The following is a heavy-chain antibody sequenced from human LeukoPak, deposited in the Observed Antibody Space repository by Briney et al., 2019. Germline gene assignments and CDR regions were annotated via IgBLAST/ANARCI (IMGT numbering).Heavy chain of an antibody. CDR3: AKSGYNRFDY. Sequence: GGSLRLSCEASGFTFSSYDMHWVRQAPGKGLEWVAFIRYDGSNTYYADSVKGRFIISRDNSKNTLYLQMNSLRAEDTAVYYCAKSGYNRFDYWGQGTLLTVSS. CDR2: IRYDGSNT. J-gene: IGHJ4*02. D-gene: IGHD5-24*01. V-gene: IGHV3-30*02. CDR1: GFTFSSYD.